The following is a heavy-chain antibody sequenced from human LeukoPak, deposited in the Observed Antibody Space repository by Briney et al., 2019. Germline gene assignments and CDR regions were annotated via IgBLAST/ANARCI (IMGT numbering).Heavy chain of an antibody. CDR3: ARVYGDYGGYWFDP. D-gene: IGHD4-17*01. CDR2: ISSSSSYI. V-gene: IGHV3-21*01. J-gene: IGHJ5*02. Sequence: GGSLRLSCAASGFTFSSYSMNWVRQAPGKGLEWVSSISSSSSYIYYADSVKGRFTISRDNAKNSLYLQMNSLRAEDTAVHYCARVYGDYGGYWFDPWGQGTLVTVSS. CDR1: GFTFSSYS.